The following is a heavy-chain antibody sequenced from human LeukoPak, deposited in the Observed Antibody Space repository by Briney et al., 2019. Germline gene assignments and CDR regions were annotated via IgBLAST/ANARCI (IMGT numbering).Heavy chain of an antibody. V-gene: IGHV4-4*07. CDR2: IYTSGST. D-gene: IGHD3-3*01. CDR3: ARDRLEWLPPNYYYYMDV. J-gene: IGHJ6*03. Sequence: SETLSLTCTVSGGSISSYYWSWIRQPAGKGLEWIGRIYTSGSTNYNPSLKSRVTMSVDTSRNQFSLKLSSVTAADTAVYYCARDRLEWLPPNYYYYMDVWGKGTTVTVSS. CDR1: GGSISSYY.